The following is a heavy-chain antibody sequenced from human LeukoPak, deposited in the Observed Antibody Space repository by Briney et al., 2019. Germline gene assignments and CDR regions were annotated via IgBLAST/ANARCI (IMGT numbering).Heavy chain of an antibody. CDR1: GFTFDDYA. CDR3: AKGATDIVVVPADYFDY. Sequence: PGGSLRLSCAASGFTFDDYAMHWVRQAPGKGLEWVSGISWNSGSIGYADSVNGRFTISRDNAKNSLYLQMNSLRAEDMALYYCAKGATDIVVVPADYFDYWGQGTLVTVSS. D-gene: IGHD2-2*01. J-gene: IGHJ4*02. V-gene: IGHV3-9*03. CDR2: ISWNSGSI.